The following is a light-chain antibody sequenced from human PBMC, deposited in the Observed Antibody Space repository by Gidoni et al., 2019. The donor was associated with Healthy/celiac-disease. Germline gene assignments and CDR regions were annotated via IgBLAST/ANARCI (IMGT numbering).Light chain of an antibody. Sequence: AIRMTQSPSSFSASTGDIVTITCRASQGISSYLAWYQQKPGKAPKLLIYAASTLQSGVPSRFSGSGSGTDFTLTISCLQSEDFATYYCQQYYSYPQFTFGPGTKVDIK. CDR2: AAS. J-gene: IGKJ3*01. V-gene: IGKV1-8*01. CDR1: QGISSY. CDR3: QQYYSYPQFT.